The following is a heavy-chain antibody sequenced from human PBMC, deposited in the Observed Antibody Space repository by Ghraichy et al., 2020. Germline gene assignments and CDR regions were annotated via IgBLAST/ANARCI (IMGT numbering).Heavy chain of an antibody. V-gene: IGHV3-7*01. Sequence: LSLTCAASGFTFSSYWMSWVRQAPGKGLEWVANINSYGGEENYVESVKGRFTISRDNAKNSLYLQMNSLRGDDTALYYCDSLRDYGDYHVYWGQGTLVTVSS. D-gene: IGHD4-17*01. CDR2: INSYGGEE. CDR1: GFTFSSYW. CDR3: DSLRDYGDYHVY. J-gene: IGHJ4*02.